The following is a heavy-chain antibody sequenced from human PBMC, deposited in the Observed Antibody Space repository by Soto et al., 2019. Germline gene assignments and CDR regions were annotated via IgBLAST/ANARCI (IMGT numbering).Heavy chain of an antibody. D-gene: IGHD5-18*01. J-gene: IGHJ3*02. CDR1: GGSISSGGYS. Sequence: QLQLQESGSGLVKPSQTLSLTCAVSGGSISSGGYSWSWIRQPPGKGLEWIGYIYHSGSTYYNPSLKSRVTISVDRSKNQFSLKLSSVTAADTAVYYCARDLGEYSGTRGAFDIWGQGTMVTVSS. CDR3: ARDLGEYSGTRGAFDI. V-gene: IGHV4-30-2*01. CDR2: IYHSGST.